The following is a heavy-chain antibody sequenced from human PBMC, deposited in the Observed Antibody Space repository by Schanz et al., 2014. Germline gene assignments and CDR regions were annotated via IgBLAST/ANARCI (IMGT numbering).Heavy chain of an antibody. V-gene: IGHV3-33*01. CDR3: AREDCSATSCYFRY. CDR1: GFTFISYD. CDR2: IRYDGRNK. J-gene: IGHJ4*02. D-gene: IGHD2-21*01. Sequence: QAQLVESGGGVVQPGRSLRLSCVASGFTFISYDIHWVRQAPGKGLEWVAVIRYDGRNKNFVESVKGRFTISRDNSNNTVYLQMNTLRVEDTAVYYCAREDCSATSCYFRYWGQGTLVTVSS.